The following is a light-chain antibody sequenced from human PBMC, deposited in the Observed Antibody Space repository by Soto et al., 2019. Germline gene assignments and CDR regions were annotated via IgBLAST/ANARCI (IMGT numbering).Light chain of an antibody. CDR1: QSVLYSSNNMNY. CDR2: WAS. Sequence: DIVMTQSPDSLAVSLGERATINCKSSQSVLYSSNNMNYLAWHQQKPGQPPRLLISWASTRESGVPDRFSGSGSGTDFTLTIDSLQADDVAVYYCHQYYGTPYTFGQGTKLEIK. V-gene: IGKV4-1*01. J-gene: IGKJ2*01. CDR3: HQYYGTPYT.